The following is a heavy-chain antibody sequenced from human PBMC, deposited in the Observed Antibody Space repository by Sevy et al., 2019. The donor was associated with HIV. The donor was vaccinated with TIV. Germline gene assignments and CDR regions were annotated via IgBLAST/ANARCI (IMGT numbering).Heavy chain of an antibody. CDR2: IIGSGVRT. V-gene: IGHV3-23*01. J-gene: IGHJ4*02. D-gene: IGHD4-17*01. CDR1: GFSFSSYA. Sequence: GWSLRLSCTASGFSFSSYAMSWVRQAPGKGLEWVSTIIGSGVRTYSADSVKGRFTISRDNSKNTLYLQMTSLRVEDTAVYYCAKDFHDYGDFYFDYWGRGTLVTVSS. CDR3: AKDFHDYGDFYFDY.